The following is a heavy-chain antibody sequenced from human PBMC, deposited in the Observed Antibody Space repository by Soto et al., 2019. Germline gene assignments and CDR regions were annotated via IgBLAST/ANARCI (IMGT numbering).Heavy chain of an antibody. Sequence: ASVTLSFNSAGSTVLTYAITWVLQAPGQGLEWMGWISPYNDNTNYAQNLQGRVTMTTDTSTSTAYMGLRSLTSDDTAVYYCARADSVTTINFDYWGQGTLVNASA. CDR2: ISPYNDNT. CDR3: ARADSVTTINFDY. CDR1: GSTVLTYA. J-gene: IGHJ4*02. D-gene: IGHD4-17*01. V-gene: IGHV1-18*04.